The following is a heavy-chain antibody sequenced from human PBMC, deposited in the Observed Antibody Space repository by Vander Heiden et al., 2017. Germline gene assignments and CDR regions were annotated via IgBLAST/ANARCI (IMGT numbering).Heavy chain of an antibody. V-gene: IGHV3-33*01. Sequence: QVQLVESGGGVVQPGRSLRLSCAASGFTFSSYGMHWVRQAPGKGLEWVAVIWYEGSNKYYADSGKGRFTISRDNAKNTRYLQMNSLSAEDTAVYYCAREADPLGAEDGMDVWGQGTTVTVSS. CDR3: AREADPLGAEDGMDV. CDR2: IWYEGSNK. CDR1: GFTFSSYG. D-gene: IGHD6-19*01. J-gene: IGHJ6*02.